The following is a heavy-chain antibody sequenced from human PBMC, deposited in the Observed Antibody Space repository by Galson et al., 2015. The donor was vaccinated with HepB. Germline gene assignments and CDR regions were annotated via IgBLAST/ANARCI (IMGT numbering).Heavy chain of an antibody. CDR3: ARVPHCVGDCYSPYNWFDP. J-gene: IGHJ5*02. CDR2: IIPIFGTA. V-gene: IGHV1-69*13. D-gene: IGHD2-21*01. CDR1: GGTFSSYA. Sequence: SVKVSCKASGGTFSSYAISWVRQAPGQGLEWMGGIIPIFGTANYAQKFQGRVTITADESTSTAYMELSSLRSEDTAVYYCARVPHCVGDCYSPYNWFDPWGQGTLVTVSS.